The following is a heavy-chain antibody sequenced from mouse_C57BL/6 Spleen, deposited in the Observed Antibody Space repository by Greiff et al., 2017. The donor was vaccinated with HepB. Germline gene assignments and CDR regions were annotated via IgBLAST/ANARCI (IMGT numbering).Heavy chain of an antibody. D-gene: IGHD1-1*01. CDR3: APSVEVDY. V-gene: IGHV1-81*01. J-gene: IGHJ2*01. CDR1: GYTFTSYG. Sequence: VQLQQSGAELARPGASVKLSCKASGYTFTSYGISWVKQRTGQGLEWIGEIYPRSGNTYYNEKFKGKATLTADISSSTAYMELRSLTSEDSAVYFCAPSVEVDYWGQGTTLTVSS. CDR2: IYPRSGNT.